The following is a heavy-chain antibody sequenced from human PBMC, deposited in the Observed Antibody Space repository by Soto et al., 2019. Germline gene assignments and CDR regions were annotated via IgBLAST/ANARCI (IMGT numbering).Heavy chain of an antibody. D-gene: IGHD5-12*01. CDR2: ISGRGDRT. CDR3: ATSPRSGFEAPWDY. Sequence: EVQLLESGGGLVQPGGSLRLSCAATGFTFSSDAMNWVRQTPGKGLEWVSGISGRGDRTYYADSVKGRFTISRDNSKNTMFLQMNSLRVEDTALYYCATSPRSGFEAPWDYWGQGTQVTVSS. J-gene: IGHJ4*02. V-gene: IGHV3-23*01. CDR1: GFTFSSDA.